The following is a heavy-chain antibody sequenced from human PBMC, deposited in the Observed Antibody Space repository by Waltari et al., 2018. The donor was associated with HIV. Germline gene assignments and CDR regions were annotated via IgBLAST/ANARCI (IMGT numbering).Heavy chain of an antibody. D-gene: IGHD3-22*01. CDR2: IYYSGST. CDR3: ARHVGGYDSSGYFPYYFDY. V-gene: IGHV4-39*01. CDR1: DGPIARSSYY. J-gene: IGHJ4*02. Sequence: QLQLQESGPGLVKPSETLSLTCTVSDGPIARSSYYWGWIRQPPGKGLEWIGSIYYSGSTYDNPSLKSRVTISVDTSKNRFSLKLSSVTAADTAVYYCARHVGGYDSSGYFPYYFDYWGQGALVTVSS.